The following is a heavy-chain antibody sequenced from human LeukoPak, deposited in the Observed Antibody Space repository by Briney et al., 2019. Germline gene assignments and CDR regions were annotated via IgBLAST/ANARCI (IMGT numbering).Heavy chain of an antibody. D-gene: IGHD3-10*01. Sequence: SVKVSCKASGYTFTSYGISWVRQAPGQGLEWMGGIIPLFGSADYAQKFQGRVTFTADESTSTAYMELSSLRPEDTAVYYCARDLVGSAISYSSGAWDYWGQGTLVTVSS. CDR3: ARDLVGSAISYSSGAWDY. J-gene: IGHJ4*02. CDR1: GYTFTSYG. V-gene: IGHV1-69*13. CDR2: IIPLFGSA.